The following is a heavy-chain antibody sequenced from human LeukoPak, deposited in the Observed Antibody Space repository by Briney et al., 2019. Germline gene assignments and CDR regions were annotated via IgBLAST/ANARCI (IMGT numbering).Heavy chain of an antibody. D-gene: IGHD3-3*01. J-gene: IGHJ3*02. CDR2: IYTSGST. CDR3: ARRGQGYDFRSGRGDAFDI. CDR1: GGSISSGSYY. V-gene: IGHV4-61*02. Sequence: PSQTLSLTCTVSGGSISSGSYYWSWIRQPAGKGLEWIGRIYTSGSTNYNPSLKSRVTISVDTSRNQFSLKLSSVTAADTAVYYCARRGQGYDFRSGRGDAFDIWGQGTMVTVSS.